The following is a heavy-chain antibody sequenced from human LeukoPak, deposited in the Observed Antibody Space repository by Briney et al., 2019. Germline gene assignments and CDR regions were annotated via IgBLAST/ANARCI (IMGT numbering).Heavy chain of an antibody. J-gene: IGHJ4*02. V-gene: IGHV3-30-3*01. Sequence: PGGSLRLSCAASGFXFSSYDIKWVRQAPGKGLEWVAVISYDGTNKYYADSVKGRFTISRDISKNTLYLQMNSLRAEDTAVYYCARDQINPRTGLTGYYFDYWGQGTLVTVSS. D-gene: IGHD3/OR15-3a*01. CDR1: GFXFSSYD. CDR2: ISYDGTNK. CDR3: ARDQINPRTGLTGYYFDY.